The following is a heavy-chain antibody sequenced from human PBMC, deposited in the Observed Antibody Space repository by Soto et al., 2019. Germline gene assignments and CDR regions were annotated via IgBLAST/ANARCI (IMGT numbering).Heavy chain of an antibody. D-gene: IGHD5-18*01. J-gene: IGHJ6*02. Sequence: GGSLRLSCAASGFTFSSYGIHWVRQAPGKGLVWVSRINSDGSSTSYADSVKGRFTISRDNAKNTLYLQMNSLRAEDTAVYYCAREGYSYGYYYYYGMDVWGQGTTVTVSS. V-gene: IGHV3-74*01. CDR2: INSDGSST. CDR1: GFTFSSYG. CDR3: AREGYSYGYYYYYGMDV.